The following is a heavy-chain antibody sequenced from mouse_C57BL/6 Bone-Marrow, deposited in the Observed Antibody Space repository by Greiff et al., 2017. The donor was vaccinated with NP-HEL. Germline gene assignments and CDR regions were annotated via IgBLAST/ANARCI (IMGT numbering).Heavy chain of an antibody. Sequence: VQLQQPGAELVMPGASVKLSCKASGYTFTSYWMHWVKQRPGQGLEWIGEIDPSDSYTNYNQKFKGKSTLTVDKSSSTAYMQLSSLTSEDSAVYYCARVGYGYWYFDVWGTGTTVTVSS. CDR1: GYTFTSYW. D-gene: IGHD1-1*01. V-gene: IGHV1-69*01. CDR2: IDPSDSYT. J-gene: IGHJ1*03. CDR3: ARVGYGYWYFDV.